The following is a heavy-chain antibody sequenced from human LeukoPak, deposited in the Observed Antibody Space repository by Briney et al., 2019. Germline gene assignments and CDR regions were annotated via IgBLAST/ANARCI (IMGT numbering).Heavy chain of an antibody. CDR2: TYWDDDK. Sequence: SGPTLVNPTQTLTLTCTFSGFSLTTNGMGVGWIRQPPGKALEWLALTYWDDDKRYSPSLKSRLTITKDTSTNQVVLTMTNMDPVDTATYYCAHRASGSYEGVFDYWGLGTLVTVSS. J-gene: IGHJ4*02. CDR3: AHRASGSYEGVFDY. D-gene: IGHD3-10*01. CDR1: GFSLTTNGMG. V-gene: IGHV2-5*02.